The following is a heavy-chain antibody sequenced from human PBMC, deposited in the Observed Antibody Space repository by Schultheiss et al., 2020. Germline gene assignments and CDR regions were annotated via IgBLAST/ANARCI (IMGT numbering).Heavy chain of an antibody. V-gene: IGHV3-53*01. CDR3: AAEVHSSGPPDY. D-gene: IGHD6-19*01. CDR1: GFTVSSNY. J-gene: IGHJ4*02. CDR2: IYSGGST. Sequence: GGSLRLSCAASGFTVSSNYMSWVRQAPGKGLEWVSVIYSGGSTYYADSVKGRFTISRDNSKNTLYLQMNSLRAEDTAVYYCAAEVHSSGPPDYWGQGTLVTGYS.